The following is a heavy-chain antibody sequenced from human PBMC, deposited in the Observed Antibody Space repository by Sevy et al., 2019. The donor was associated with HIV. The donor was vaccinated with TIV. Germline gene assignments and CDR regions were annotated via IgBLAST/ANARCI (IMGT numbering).Heavy chain of an antibody. CDR2: INHSGST. CDR1: GGSFSGYY. CDR3: ARIRITMVRGVIRPRWFDP. Sequence: SETLSLTCAVYGGSFSGYYWSWIRQPPGKRLEWIGEINHSGSTNYNPSLKSRVTISVDTSKNQFSLKLSSVTAADTAVYYCARIRITMVRGVIRPRWFDPWGQGTLVTVSS. D-gene: IGHD3-10*01. V-gene: IGHV4-34*01. J-gene: IGHJ5*02.